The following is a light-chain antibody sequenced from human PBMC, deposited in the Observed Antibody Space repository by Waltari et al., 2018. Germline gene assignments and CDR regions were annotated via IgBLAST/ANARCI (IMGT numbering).Light chain of an antibody. J-gene: IGLJ3*02. Sequence: QSVLTQPPSASGTPGQRVTLSCSGSNSNIGSNTVNWYQKLPGTAPRLLIHSNDRRPSGVPDRFSGSKSGTSASLAISGRQSEDEADYYCSTWDDRLTAVLFGGVTKVTVL. V-gene: IGLV1-44*01. CDR3: STWDDRLTAVL. CDR2: SND. CDR1: NSNIGSNT.